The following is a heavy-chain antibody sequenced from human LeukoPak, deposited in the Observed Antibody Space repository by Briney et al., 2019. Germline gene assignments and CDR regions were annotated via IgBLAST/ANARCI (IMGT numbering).Heavy chain of an antibody. Sequence: SQTLSLTCTVSGGSISSGVYYWSWIRQHPGKGLEGIGYIYYTGSTYYNPSLKSRLTISVDTSKNQFSLMLTSVTAADTAVYFCARGTVRAATKNWFDSWGQGTLVTVSS. CDR2: IYYTGST. CDR1: GGSISSGVYY. V-gene: IGHV4-31*03. J-gene: IGHJ5*01. CDR3: ARGTVRAATKNWFDS. D-gene: IGHD6-25*01.